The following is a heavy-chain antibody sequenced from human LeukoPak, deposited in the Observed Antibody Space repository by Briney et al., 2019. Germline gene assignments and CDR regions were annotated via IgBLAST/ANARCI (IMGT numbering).Heavy chain of an antibody. D-gene: IGHD2-15*01. CDR2: IYYSGTT. V-gene: IGHV4-39*07. CDR3: AQKAPYSPEYSQH. J-gene: IGHJ1*01. CDR1: GGSISSSSYY. Sequence: PSETLSLTCTVSGGSISSSSYYWGWIRQPPGKGLEWIGSIYYSGTTNYNPSLKSRVSISVDTSKTHFSLKLSSVTAADTAVYYCAQKAPYSPEYSQHWGRGTLVTVSS.